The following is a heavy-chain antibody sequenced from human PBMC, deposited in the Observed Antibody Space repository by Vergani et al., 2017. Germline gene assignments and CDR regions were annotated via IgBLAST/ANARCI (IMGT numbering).Heavy chain of an antibody. V-gene: IGHV5-51*01. Sequence: EVQLVQSGAEVKKPGESLKISCKGSGYSFTSYWIGWVRQMPGKGLEWMGIIYPGDSDTRYSPSFQGQVTISADKSIRTAYLQWSSLKASDTAMYYCARHITMVRGVPNWFDPWGQGTLVTVSS. CDR1: GYSFTSYW. J-gene: IGHJ5*02. CDR3: ARHITMVRGVPNWFDP. CDR2: IYPGDSDT. D-gene: IGHD3-10*01.